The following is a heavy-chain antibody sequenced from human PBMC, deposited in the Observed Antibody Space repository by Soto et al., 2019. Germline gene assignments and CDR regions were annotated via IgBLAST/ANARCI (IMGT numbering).Heavy chain of an antibody. J-gene: IGHJ5*02. V-gene: IGHV4-59*01. CDR3: ARVKAAAGTVWFDP. Sequence: SETLSLTCTVSGGSISSDYWSWIRQPPGEGLEWIGYIYYSGNTDYNPSLKGRVTISVDKSKNQFSLKLSSVTAADTAVYYCARVKAAAGTVWFDPWGQGTLVTVS. CDR1: GGSISSDY. CDR2: IYYSGNT. D-gene: IGHD6-13*01.